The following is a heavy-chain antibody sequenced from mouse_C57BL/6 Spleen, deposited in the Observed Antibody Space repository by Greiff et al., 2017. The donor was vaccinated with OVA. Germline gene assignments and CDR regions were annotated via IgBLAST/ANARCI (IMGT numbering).Heavy chain of an antibody. D-gene: IGHD1-1*01. CDR2: IDPSDSYT. CDR3: ARKYGSSLFDY. Sequence: QVELQQPGAELVMPGASVKLSCKASGYTFTSYWMHWVKQRPGQGLEWIGEIDPSDSYTNYNQKFKGKSTLTVDKSSSTAYMQLSSLTSEDSAVYYCARKYGSSLFDYWGQGTTLTVSS. V-gene: IGHV1-69*01. J-gene: IGHJ2*01. CDR1: GYTFTSYW.